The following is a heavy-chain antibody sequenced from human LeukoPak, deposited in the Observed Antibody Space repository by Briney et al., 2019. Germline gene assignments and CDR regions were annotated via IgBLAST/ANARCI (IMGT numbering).Heavy chain of an antibody. CDR2: IRNDGSNK. V-gene: IGHV3-30*02. Sequence: GGSLRLSCAASGFTFSSYGMHWVRQAPGKGLEWVAFIRNDGSNKYYADSVKGRFTISRDNSKNTLYLQMNSLRLEDTAVYYCAKDAETTTIGNWFDPWGQGALVTVYS. CDR3: AKDAETTTIGNWFDP. CDR1: GFTFSSYG. D-gene: IGHD5-24*01. J-gene: IGHJ5*02.